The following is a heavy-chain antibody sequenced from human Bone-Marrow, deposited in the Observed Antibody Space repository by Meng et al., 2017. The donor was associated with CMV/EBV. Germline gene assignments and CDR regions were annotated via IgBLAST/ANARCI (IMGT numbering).Heavy chain of an antibody. J-gene: IGHJ6*02. V-gene: IGHV3-33*06. D-gene: IGHD2-2*01. CDR1: GFTFSSYG. CDR2: IWYDGSNK. Sequence: LSLTCAASGFTFSSYGMHWVRQAPGKGLEWVAVIWYDGSNKYYADSVKGRFTISRDNSENTLYLQMNSLRAEDTAVYYCAKTFTSRRDYYYGMDVWGQGTTVTVSS. CDR3: AKTFTSRRDYYYGMDV.